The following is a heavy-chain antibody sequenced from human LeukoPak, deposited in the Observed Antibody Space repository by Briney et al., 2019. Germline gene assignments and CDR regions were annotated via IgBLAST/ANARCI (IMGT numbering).Heavy chain of an antibody. CDR3: ARVGYCSSASCYSPGAFDI. CDR2: IYDSGNT. J-gene: IGHJ3*02. V-gene: IGHV4-30-4*01. CDR1: GDSVSTTDYY. Sequence: SETLSLTCTVSGDSVSTTDYYWTWIRPPPGRGLEWIGYIYDSGNTYYNPPLKSRVTISVDTSNNQVALKLRSVTAADTAVYYCARVGYCSSASCYSPGAFDIWGQGTMVTVFS. D-gene: IGHD2-2*01.